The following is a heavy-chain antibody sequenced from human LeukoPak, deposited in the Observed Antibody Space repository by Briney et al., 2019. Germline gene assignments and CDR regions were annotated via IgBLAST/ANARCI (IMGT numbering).Heavy chain of an antibody. J-gene: IGHJ6*02. D-gene: IGHD5-18*01. CDR1: GFTFSSYG. CDR3: AKANALDTAMVISHYYYGMDV. V-gene: IGHV3-30*18. CDR2: ISYDGSNK. Sequence: PGGSLRLSCAASGFTFSSYGMHWVRQAPGKGLEWVAVISYDGSNKYYADSVKGRFTISRDNSKNTLYLQMNSLRAEDTAVYYCAKANALDTAMVISHYYYGMDVWGQGTTVTVSS.